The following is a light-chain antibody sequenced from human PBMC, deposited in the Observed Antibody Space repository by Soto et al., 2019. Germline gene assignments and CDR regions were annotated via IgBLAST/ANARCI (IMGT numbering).Light chain of an antibody. J-gene: IGKJ4*01. CDR2: GAS. CDR3: QQYNNWPPVT. Sequence: EIVMTQSPATLSVSPGERATLACRASQSVSSNVACYQQKPGQAPRLLIEGASTRATGIPARFSASGSGTEFTLTIRSLQSEDFAVYYGQQYNNWPPVTFGVGTQVESK. V-gene: IGKV3-15*01. CDR1: QSVSSN.